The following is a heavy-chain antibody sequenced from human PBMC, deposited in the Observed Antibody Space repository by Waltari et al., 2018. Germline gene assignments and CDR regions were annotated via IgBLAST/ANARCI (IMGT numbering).Heavy chain of an antibody. CDR2: INSDGSST. D-gene: IGHD2-15*01. CDR1: GFTFSSYW. Sequence: EVQLVESGGGLVQPGGSLRLSCAASGFTFSSYWMHWVRQAPGKGLVWVSRINSDGSSTSYADSVKGRFTISRDNAKNTLYLQMNSLRAEDTAVYYCARDGKVVVAAWRFDPWGQGTLVTVSS. V-gene: IGHV3-74*01. J-gene: IGHJ5*02. CDR3: ARDGKVVVAAWRFDP.